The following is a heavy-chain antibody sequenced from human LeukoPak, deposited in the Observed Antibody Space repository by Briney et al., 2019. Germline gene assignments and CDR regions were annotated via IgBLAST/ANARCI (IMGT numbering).Heavy chain of an antibody. D-gene: IGHD3-10*01. Sequence: ASVKVSCKASGYTFTTYDINWVRQATGQGLEWMGWINTNSGNTGYAQKFPGRVTITRSVSISTAYMELSSLRSEGSAVYYCVRRSGSGRNPFHIWGRGTVVTVS. CDR3: VRRSGSGRNPFHI. CDR1: GYTFTTYD. V-gene: IGHV1-8*03. J-gene: IGHJ3*02. CDR2: INTNSGNT.